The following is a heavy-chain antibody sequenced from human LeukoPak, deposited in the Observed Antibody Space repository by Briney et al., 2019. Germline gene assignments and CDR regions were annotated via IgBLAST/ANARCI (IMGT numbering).Heavy chain of an antibody. V-gene: IGHV3-21*01. CDR2: ISVTSSYI. Sequence: GGSLRLSCAASGFTFSNYRMNWVRQAPGKGPEWVSSISVTSSYIYYADSVKGRFTISRDNANSSLSLQMHSLRAEDTSVYYCAREDSGSYDPGSFDIWGQGTLVTVSS. J-gene: IGHJ3*02. D-gene: IGHD1-26*01. CDR1: GFTFSNYR. CDR3: AREDSGSYDPGSFDI.